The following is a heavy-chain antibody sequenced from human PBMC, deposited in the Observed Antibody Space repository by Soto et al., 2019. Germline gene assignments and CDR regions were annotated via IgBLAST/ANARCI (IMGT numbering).Heavy chain of an antibody. J-gene: IGHJ6*03. D-gene: IGHD3-10*01. V-gene: IGHV3-33*01. CDR2: IWYDGSNK. CDR1: GFTFSSYG. Sequence: QVQLVESGGGVVQPGRSLRLSCAASGFTFSSYGMHWVRQAPGKGLEWVAVIWYDGSNKYYADSVKGRFTISRDNSKNTLYLQMTSLRAEDTAVYYCARAPRGDYYYRDVWGKGTTVTVSS. CDR3: ARAPRGDYYYRDV.